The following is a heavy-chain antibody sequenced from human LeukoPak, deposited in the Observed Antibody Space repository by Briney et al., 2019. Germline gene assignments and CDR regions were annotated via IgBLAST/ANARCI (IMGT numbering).Heavy chain of an antibody. V-gene: IGHV3-23*01. Sequence: GGSLRLSCAASGFTFSSYWMNWVRQAPGKGLEWVSAISGSGGSTYYADSVKGRFTISRDNSKNTLYLQMNSLRAEDTAVYYCAKGHNCSSTSCYFVSTYYYGMDVWGQGTTVTVSS. D-gene: IGHD2-2*01. CDR1: GFTFSSYW. CDR2: ISGSGGST. J-gene: IGHJ6*02. CDR3: AKGHNCSSTSCYFVSTYYYGMDV.